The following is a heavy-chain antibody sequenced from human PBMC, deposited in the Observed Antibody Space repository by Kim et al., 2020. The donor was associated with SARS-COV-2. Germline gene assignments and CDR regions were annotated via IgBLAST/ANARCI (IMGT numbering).Heavy chain of an antibody. D-gene: IGHD2-15*01. CDR2: INPNSGGT. CDR1: GYTFTGYY. V-gene: IGHV1-2*02. CDR3: ASTRGTQGYCSGGSCYSEGSLDY. J-gene: IGHJ4*02. Sequence: ASVKVSCKASGYTFTGYYMHWVRQAPGQGLEWMGWINPNSGGTNYAQKFQGRVTMTRDTSISTAYMELSRLRSDDTAVYYCASTRGTQGYCSGGSCYSEGSLDYWGQGTLVTVSS.